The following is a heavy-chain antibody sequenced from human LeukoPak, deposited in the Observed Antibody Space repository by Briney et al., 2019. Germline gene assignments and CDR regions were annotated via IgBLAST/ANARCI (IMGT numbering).Heavy chain of an antibody. CDR2: IYPGDSDT. CDR3: ARQARYGSGSFYQVQPLNNHGMDV. D-gene: IGHD3-10*01. CDR1: GYSFNSYW. Sequence: GESLKISCKGSGYSFNSYWIGWVRQMPGKGLEWMGIIYPGDSDTRYSPSFQGQVTISADKSISIAYLQWSSLKASDTAMYYCARQARYGSGSFYQVQPLNNHGMDVWGQGTTVTVSS. V-gene: IGHV5-51*01. J-gene: IGHJ6*02.